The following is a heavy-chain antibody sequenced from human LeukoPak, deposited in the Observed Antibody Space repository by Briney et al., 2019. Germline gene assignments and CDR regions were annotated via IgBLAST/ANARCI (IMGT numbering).Heavy chain of an antibody. J-gene: IGHJ4*02. Sequence: SETLSLTCAVYGGSFSGYYWSWIRQPPGKGLEWIGEINHSGSTNYNPSLKSRVTISVDTSKNQFSLKLSSVTAADMAVYYCARGRQWLGRPFDYWGQGTLVTVSS. CDR2: INHSGST. CDR3: ARGRQWLGRPFDY. CDR1: GGSFSGYY. V-gene: IGHV4-34*01. D-gene: IGHD6-19*01.